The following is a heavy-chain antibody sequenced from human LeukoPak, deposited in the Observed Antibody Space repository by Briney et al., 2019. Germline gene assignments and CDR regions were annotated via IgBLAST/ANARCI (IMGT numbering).Heavy chain of an antibody. Sequence: GRSLRLSCEATGLGFGRSWMSWVRQAPKKGLEWVANINLDGSEINYLDSLTGRLTISRDNAKDSLYLQMNGLRAEDTAVYFCVRDRGYSTFDYWGQGTLVTVSS. J-gene: IGHJ4*02. V-gene: IGHV3-7*03. CDR2: INLDGSEI. D-gene: IGHD3-22*01. CDR1: GLGFGRSW. CDR3: VRDRGYSTFDY.